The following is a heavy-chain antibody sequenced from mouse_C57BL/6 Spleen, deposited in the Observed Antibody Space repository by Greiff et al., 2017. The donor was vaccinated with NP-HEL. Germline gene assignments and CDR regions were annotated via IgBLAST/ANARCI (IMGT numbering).Heavy chain of an antibody. Sequence: EVQLQQSGPELVKPGASVKIPCKASGYTFTDYNMDWVKQSHGKSLEWIGDINPNNGGTIYNQKFKGKATLTVDKSSITAYMELRSLTSEDTAVYYCARFHYYVSSYFGYAMNYWGQGTSVTVSS. V-gene: IGHV1-18*01. CDR1: GYTFTDYN. CDR2: INPNNGGT. D-gene: IGHD1-1*01. J-gene: IGHJ4*01. CDR3: ARFHYYVSSYFGYAMNY.